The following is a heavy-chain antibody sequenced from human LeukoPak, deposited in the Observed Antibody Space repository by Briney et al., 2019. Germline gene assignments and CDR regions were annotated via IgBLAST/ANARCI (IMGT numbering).Heavy chain of an antibody. J-gene: IGHJ4*02. D-gene: IGHD2-15*01. CDR2: VDYSGTT. V-gene: IGHV4-59*01. CDR1: GGSIISYF. CDR3: ARGWGYCSGGNCYFTYFDY. Sequence: PSETLSLTCTVSGGSIISYFWTWIRQPPGKGLEWIGNVDYSGTTKYNPSLKSRVTISVDPSKCQFSLRLSSVTAADTAVYYCARGWGYCSGGNCYFTYFDYWGQGALVTVSS.